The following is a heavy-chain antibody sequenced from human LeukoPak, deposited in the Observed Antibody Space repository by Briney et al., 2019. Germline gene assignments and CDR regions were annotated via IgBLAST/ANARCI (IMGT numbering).Heavy chain of an antibody. Sequence: ASVKVSCKASGYTFTSYGISWVRQAPGQGLEWMGWISAYNGNTNYAQKLQGRVTMTTDTSTSTAYMELRSLRSDDTAVYYCARDGESLGPRYYMDVWGKGTTVTVSS. CDR3: ARDGESLGPRYYMDV. CDR2: ISAYNGNT. J-gene: IGHJ6*03. V-gene: IGHV1-18*01. D-gene: IGHD7-27*01. CDR1: GYTFTSYG.